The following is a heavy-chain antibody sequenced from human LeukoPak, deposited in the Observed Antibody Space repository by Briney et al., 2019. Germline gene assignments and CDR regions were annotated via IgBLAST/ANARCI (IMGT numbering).Heavy chain of an antibody. V-gene: IGHV4-4*07. D-gene: IGHD5-12*01. CDR1: GGSISSYY. J-gene: IGHJ4*02. CDR2: IYASGIT. Sequence: SETLSLTCTVSGGSISSYYWNWIRQPAGKGLEWIGRIYASGITNYIPSLKSRVTMSADTSKNQFSLKLSSVTAADTAVYYCAGGGYSFGVDFWGQGILVTVSS. CDR3: AGGGYSFGVDF.